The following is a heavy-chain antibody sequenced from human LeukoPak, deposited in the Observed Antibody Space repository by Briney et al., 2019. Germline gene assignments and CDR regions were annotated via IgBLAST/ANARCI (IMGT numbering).Heavy chain of an antibody. CDR2: INPSGGST. Sequence: ASVKVSCKASGYTFTSYYMRWVRQAPGQGLEWMGIINPSGGSTSYAQKFQGRVTMTRDMSTSTVYMELSSLRSEDTAVYYCARQGITIFGVVREFDYWGQGTLVTVSS. V-gene: IGHV1-46*01. D-gene: IGHD3-3*01. CDR1: GYTFTSYY. CDR3: ARQGITIFGVVREFDY. J-gene: IGHJ4*02.